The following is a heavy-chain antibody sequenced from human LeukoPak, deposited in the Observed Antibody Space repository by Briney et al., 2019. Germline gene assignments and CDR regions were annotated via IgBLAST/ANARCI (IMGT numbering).Heavy chain of an antibody. D-gene: IGHD6-13*01. J-gene: IGHJ1*01. CDR3: ARGPTMAAAGAEYFQH. Sequence: ASVKVSCKASGYTFTSYYMHWVRQAPGQGLEWMGIINPSGGSTSYAQKFQGRVTMTRDTSTNTVYMELSSLRSEDTAVYYCARGPTMAAAGAEYFQHWGQGTLVTVSS. CDR2: INPSGGST. V-gene: IGHV1-46*01. CDR1: GYTFTSYY.